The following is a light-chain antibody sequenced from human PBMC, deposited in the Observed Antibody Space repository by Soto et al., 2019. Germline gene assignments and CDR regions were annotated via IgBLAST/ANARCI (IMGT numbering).Light chain of an antibody. CDR3: QQHNKWPPFT. V-gene: IGKV3-15*01. J-gene: IGKJ2*01. Sequence: EIVMTQSPATLPVSPGEIVTLSCTASQSISTNLAWYQHKPGQAPRRLIYGASTRPPGIPARFSVTGSGTEFTLTISSLLSEDFAVYYCQQHNKWPPFTWGQGTKLEIK. CDR2: GAS. CDR1: QSISTN.